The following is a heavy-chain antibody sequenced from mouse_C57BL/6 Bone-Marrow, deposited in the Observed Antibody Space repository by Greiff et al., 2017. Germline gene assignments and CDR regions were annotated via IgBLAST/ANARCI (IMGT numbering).Heavy chain of an antibody. CDR3: ARSNGYYVIYAMDY. J-gene: IGHJ4*01. Sequence: QVQLQQPGAELVKPGASVKLSCKASGYTFTSYWMHWVKQRPGQGLEWIGMIHPNSGSTNYNEKFKSKATLTVDKSSSTAYMQLSSLTSEDSAVYYCARSNGYYVIYAMDYWGQGTSVTVSS. D-gene: IGHD2-3*01. CDR1: GYTFTSYW. V-gene: IGHV1-64*01. CDR2: IHPNSGST.